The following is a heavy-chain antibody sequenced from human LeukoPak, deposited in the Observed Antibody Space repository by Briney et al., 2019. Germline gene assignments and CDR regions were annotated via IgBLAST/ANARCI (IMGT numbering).Heavy chain of an antibody. CDR2: IYSGGST. D-gene: IGHD5-18*01. CDR3: AKGIELWLTYFDH. J-gene: IGHJ4*02. CDR1: GFTVSSTY. Sequence: GGSLRLSCAASGFTVSSTYMSWVRQAPGKGLEWVSLIYSGGSTYYADSVKGRFTISRDNSKSTLSPQMNSQRAEDTAVYYCAKGIELWLTYFDHWGQGTLVTASS. V-gene: IGHV3-53*01.